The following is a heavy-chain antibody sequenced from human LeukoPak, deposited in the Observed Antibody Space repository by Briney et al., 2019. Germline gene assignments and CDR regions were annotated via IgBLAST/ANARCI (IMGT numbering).Heavy chain of an antibody. D-gene: IGHD3-3*01. CDR2: INPNSGGT. V-gene: IGHV1-2*02. Sequence: ASVKVSCKASGYTFTGYYMHWVRQAPGQGLEWMGWINPNSGGTNYAQKFQGRVTMTRDTSISTAYMELSRLRSDDTAVYYCAGAGPYYDFWSGYYTASYYYYYMDVWGKGTTVTVSS. CDR3: AGAGPYYDFWSGYYTASYYYYYMDV. CDR1: GYTFTGYY. J-gene: IGHJ6*03.